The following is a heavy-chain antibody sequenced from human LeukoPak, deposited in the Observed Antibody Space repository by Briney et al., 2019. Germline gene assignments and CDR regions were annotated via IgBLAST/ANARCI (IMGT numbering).Heavy chain of an antibody. D-gene: IGHD2/OR15-2a*01. J-gene: IGHJ4*02. CDR3: ARDGVATGIYFDY. CDR1: GFTFSSHW. V-gene: IGHV3-7*04. CDR2: INRDGSEK. Sequence: GGSLRLPCAASGFTFSSHWMSWVRQAPGKGLEWVANINRDGSEKYYVDSVKGRFTISRDNARNSLYLQMNSLRAEDTAVYFCARDGVATGIYFDYWGRGTLVTVSS.